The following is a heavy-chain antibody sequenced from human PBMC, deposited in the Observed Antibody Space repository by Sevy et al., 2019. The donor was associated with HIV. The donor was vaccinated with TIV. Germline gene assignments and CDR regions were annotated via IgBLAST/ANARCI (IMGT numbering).Heavy chain of an antibody. Sequence: GGSLRLSCAASGFTFNSYSINWVRQAPGKGLEWVSYISPSGSTIHYADSVKGRFTLSRDNAKNSAYLQMNSLRDEDTAVYYCARDGVYKYDSGGYPFYYYGMDVWGQGTTVTVSS. V-gene: IGHV3-48*02. D-gene: IGHD3-22*01. CDR1: GFTFNSYS. CDR2: ISPSGSTI. CDR3: ARDGVYKYDSGGYPFYYYGMDV. J-gene: IGHJ6*02.